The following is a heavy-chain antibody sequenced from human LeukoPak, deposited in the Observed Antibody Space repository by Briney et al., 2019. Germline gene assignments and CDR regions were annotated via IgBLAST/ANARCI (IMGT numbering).Heavy chain of an antibody. CDR1: GYTFTSYA. D-gene: IGHD3-16*02. CDR3: ARDYDYVWGSYRYTTLVDY. CDR2: FNAGNGNT. Sequence: ASVKVSCKASGYTFTSYAMHWVRQAPGQRLEWMGWFNAGNGNTKYSQKLQGRVTMTTDTSTSTAYMELRSLRSDDTAVYYCARDYDYVWGSYRYTTLVDYWGQGTLVTVSS. V-gene: IGHV1-3*01. J-gene: IGHJ4*02.